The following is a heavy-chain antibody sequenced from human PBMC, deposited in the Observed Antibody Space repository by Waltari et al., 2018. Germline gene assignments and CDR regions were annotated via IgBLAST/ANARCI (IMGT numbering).Heavy chain of an antibody. CDR3: ARDGDERGYSYGFNYYYYGMDA. D-gene: IGHD5-18*01. CDR1: GGTFSSYA. V-gene: IGHV1-69*05. J-gene: IGHJ6*02. Sequence: QVQLVQSGAEVKKPGSSVKVSFKASGGTFSSYAISWVRQAPGQGREWRGGIMPILGTANYAKKFQCRVTITTDESRSTDYMERSSLRSEDTAVYYCARDGDERGYSYGFNYYYYGMDAWGQGTTVTVSS. CDR2: IMPILGTA.